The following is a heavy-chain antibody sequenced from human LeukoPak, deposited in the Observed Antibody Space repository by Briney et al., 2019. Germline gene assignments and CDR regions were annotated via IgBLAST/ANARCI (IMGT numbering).Heavy chain of an antibody. J-gene: IGHJ4*02. CDR3: ARSRAGYSYGSANFDY. CDR1: GGTFISYA. V-gene: IGHV1-69*05. CDR2: IIPIFGTA. D-gene: IGHD5-18*01. Sequence: GSSGKVSCKASGGTFISYAISWVRQAPGQGLEWMGGIIPIFGTANYAQKFQGRVTITTDESTSTAYMELSSLRSEDTAVYYCARSRAGYSYGSANFDYWGQGTLVTVST.